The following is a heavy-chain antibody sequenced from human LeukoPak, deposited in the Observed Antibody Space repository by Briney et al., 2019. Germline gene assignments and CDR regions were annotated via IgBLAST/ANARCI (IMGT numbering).Heavy chain of an antibody. CDR3: ARASYTGFDLHFDQ. CDR1: GFAFSSYW. Sequence: GGSLRLSCAASGFAFSSYWMYWVRQAPGKGLVWVSDINTDGSRTRYADSVKGRFTISRDNAKNSLFLQMDSLRAEDTAFYYCARASYTGFDLHFDQWGQGTLVTVSS. V-gene: IGHV3-74*01. J-gene: IGHJ4*02. D-gene: IGHD5-12*01. CDR2: INTDGSRT.